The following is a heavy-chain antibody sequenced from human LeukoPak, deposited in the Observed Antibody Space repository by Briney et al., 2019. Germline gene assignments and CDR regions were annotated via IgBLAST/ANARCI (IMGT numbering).Heavy chain of an antibody. CDR2: IYYSGST. J-gene: IGHJ4*02. Sequence: PSETLSLTCTVSGGSVNSGSYYWSWIRQPPGKGLERIGYIYYSGSTNCNPSLKSRVNISVGTSKNQFSLKMSSVTAADTAVYYCASVYDYVQSWGQGTLVTVSS. CDR1: GGSVNSGSYY. V-gene: IGHV4-61*01. D-gene: IGHD3-16*01. CDR3: ASVYDYVQS.